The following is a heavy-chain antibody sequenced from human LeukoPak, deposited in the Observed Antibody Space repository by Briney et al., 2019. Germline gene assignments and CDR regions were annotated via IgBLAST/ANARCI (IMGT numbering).Heavy chain of an antibody. CDR2: IIPIFGIV. V-gene: IGHV1-69*04. CDR1: GGTFSSYA. CDR3: ARPINYYDSSGEGVYAFDS. Sequence: SVKASCKASGGTFSSYAISWVGQAGGQGREWMGRIIPIFGIVNYAQKFQGRVTITADKSTSTAYMELSSLISEDTAVYYCARPINYYDSSGEGVYAFDSWGKGTMVTVSS. D-gene: IGHD3-22*01. J-gene: IGHJ3*02.